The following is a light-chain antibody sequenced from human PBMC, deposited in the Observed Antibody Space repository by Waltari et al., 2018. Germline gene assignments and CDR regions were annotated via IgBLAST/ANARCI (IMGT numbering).Light chain of an antibody. J-gene: IGKJ1*01. CDR2: GAS. Sequence: SCRARQSVSRFLAWYQQKPGQAPMLLIYGASTRATGIPDRFSGSGSGTDFSLTISRLEPEDFAVYYCQKYDRLPATFGQGTKVEIK. CDR1: QSVSRF. V-gene: IGKV3-20*01. CDR3: QKYDRLPAT.